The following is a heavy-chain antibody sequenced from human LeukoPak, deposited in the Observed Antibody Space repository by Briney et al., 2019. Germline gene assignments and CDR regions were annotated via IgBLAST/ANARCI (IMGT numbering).Heavy chain of an antibody. CDR1: GGSISSYY. J-gene: IGHJ4*02. V-gene: IGHV4-59*12. Sequence: SETLSLTCTVSGGSISSYYWSWIRQPPGKGLEWIGYIYYSGSTNYNPSLKSRVTISVDTSKNQFSLKLSSVTPEDTAVYYCARYPTGWYLDYWGQGTLVTVSS. D-gene: IGHD6-19*01. CDR3: ARYPTGWYLDY. CDR2: IYYSGST.